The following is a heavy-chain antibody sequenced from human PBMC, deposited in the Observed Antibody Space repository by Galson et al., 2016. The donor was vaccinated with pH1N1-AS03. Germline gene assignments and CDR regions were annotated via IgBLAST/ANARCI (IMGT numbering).Heavy chain of an antibody. CDR2: ISSSGDDI. D-gene: IGHD6-13*01. Sequence: SLRLSCAASGFTFSTYSVSWVRQAPGKGLEWVSSISSSGDDIYYADSVKGRFTISRDNAKNSLYLQMNSLRVEDTALYYCARPTAGLYSTYYGWGVWGQGTTVTVSS. V-gene: IGHV3-21*06. J-gene: IGHJ6*02. CDR1: GFTFSTYS. CDR3: ARPTAGLYSTYYGWGV.